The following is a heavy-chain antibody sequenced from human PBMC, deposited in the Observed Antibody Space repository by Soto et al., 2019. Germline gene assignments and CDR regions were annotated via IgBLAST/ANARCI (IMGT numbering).Heavy chain of an antibody. CDR1: GGSFSGYY. J-gene: IGHJ6*03. D-gene: IGHD2-15*01. Sequence: PSETLSLTCAVYGGSFSGYYWSWICQPPGKGLEWIGEINHSGSTNYNPSLKSRVTISVDTSKNQFSLKLSSVTAADTAVYYCASDSGVYCSGGSCYDDYYYYYYMDVWGKGTTVTVSS. CDR2: INHSGST. CDR3: ASDSGVYCSGGSCYDDYYYYYYMDV. V-gene: IGHV4-34*01.